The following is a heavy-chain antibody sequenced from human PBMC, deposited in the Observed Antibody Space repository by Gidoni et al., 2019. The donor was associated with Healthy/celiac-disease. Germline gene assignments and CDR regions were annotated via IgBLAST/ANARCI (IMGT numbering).Heavy chain of an antibody. CDR2: IIPIFGTA. D-gene: IGHD6-19*01. Sequence: VQLVQSGAEGKKPGSSVKVYCKASGVTFRSYAISWVRQSPGQGLEWMGGIIPIFGTANYAPEFQGRVTITADESTSPAYMELSSLISDDTAVYYCATTGPPIAVAGTHFDYWGQGTLVTVSS. CDR1: GVTFRSYA. V-gene: IGHV1-69*12. J-gene: IGHJ4*02. CDR3: ATTGPPIAVAGTHFDY.